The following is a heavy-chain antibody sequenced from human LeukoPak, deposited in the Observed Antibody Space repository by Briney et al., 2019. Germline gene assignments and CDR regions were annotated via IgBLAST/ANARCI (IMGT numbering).Heavy chain of an antibody. V-gene: IGHV3-7*01. CDR3: ARDFSGGYDVWFDP. CDR2: IKPDGSAG. Sequence: GGSLRLSCAASGFTLSNYWMSRVRQAPGKGLEWVASIKPDGSAGYYVDSVKGRFTISRDNAKNSLYLQMNSLRAEDTAVYYCARDFSGGYDVWFDPWGQGTLVTVSS. D-gene: IGHD5-12*01. J-gene: IGHJ5*02. CDR1: GFTLSNYW.